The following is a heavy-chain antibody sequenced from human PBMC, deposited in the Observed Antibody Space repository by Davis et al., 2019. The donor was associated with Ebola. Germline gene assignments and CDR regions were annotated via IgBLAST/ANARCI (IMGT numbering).Heavy chain of an antibody. CDR2: ISYDGSNK. Sequence: GESLKISCAASGFTFSSYAMHWVRQAPGKGLEWVAVISYDGSNKYYADSVKGRFTISRDNSKNTLYLQMNSLRAEDTAVYYCARDSPEWELLLYYYGMDVWGQGTTVTVSS. D-gene: IGHD1-26*01. CDR1: GFTFSSYA. J-gene: IGHJ6*02. V-gene: IGHV3-30*04. CDR3: ARDSPEWELLLYYYGMDV.